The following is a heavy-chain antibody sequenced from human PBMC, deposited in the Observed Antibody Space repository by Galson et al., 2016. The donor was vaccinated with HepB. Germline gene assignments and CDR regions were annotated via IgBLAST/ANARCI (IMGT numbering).Heavy chain of an antibody. CDR2: IFSNDEK. D-gene: IGHD6-13*01. V-gene: IGHV2-26*01. J-gene: IGHJ4*02. CDR1: GFSLTNARIG. CDR3: ARQSTWGIAAWNCFDF. Sequence: PALVKPTQTLALTCTVSGFSLTNARIGVSWVRQPPGKALEWLGHIFSNDEKSYNRSLKSRLTISKDTSKNQVVLIMTNMDPMDTATYYCARQSTWGIAAWNCFDFWGRGTLVTVSS.